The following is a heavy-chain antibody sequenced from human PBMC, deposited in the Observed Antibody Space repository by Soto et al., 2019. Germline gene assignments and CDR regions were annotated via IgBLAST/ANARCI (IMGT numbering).Heavy chain of an antibody. CDR3: ATRPPGGPYRGVFDY. CDR1: GFTFSSYA. D-gene: IGHD3-10*01. CDR2: ISGSGGST. V-gene: IGHV3-23*01. J-gene: IGHJ4*02. Sequence: PGGSLRLSCAASGFTFSSYAMSWVRQAPGKGLEWVSAISGSGGSTYYADSVKGRFTISRDTSKNQFSLKLSAVTTADTAVYYCATRPPGGPYRGVFDYWSQGTLVTVSS.